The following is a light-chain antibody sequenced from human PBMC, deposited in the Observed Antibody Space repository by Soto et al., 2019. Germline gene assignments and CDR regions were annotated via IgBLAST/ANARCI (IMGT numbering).Light chain of an antibody. J-gene: IGKJ4*01. CDR2: GAS. Sequence: EIVMTQSPATLSVSPGERATLSCRASQSVSRNLAWYQQKLGQAPRLLIYGASTRAIGIPARFSGSGSGTEFILTISSLQSEDFAVYYWLQYENWPLTFGGGTKVEIK. CDR1: QSVSRN. CDR3: LQYENWPLT. V-gene: IGKV3-15*01.